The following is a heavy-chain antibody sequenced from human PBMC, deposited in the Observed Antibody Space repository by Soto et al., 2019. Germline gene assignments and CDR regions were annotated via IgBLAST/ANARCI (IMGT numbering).Heavy chain of an antibody. Sequence: SETLSLTCTVSGGSISSSSYYWGWIRQPPGKGLEWIGSIYYSGSTYYNPSLKSRVTISVDTSKNQFSLKLSSVTAADTAVYYCARREIDGSGSFLYYYYGMDVWGQGTTVTVSS. CDR1: GGSISSSSYY. J-gene: IGHJ6*02. CDR3: ARREIDGSGSFLYYYYGMDV. V-gene: IGHV4-39*01. D-gene: IGHD3-10*01. CDR2: IYYSGST.